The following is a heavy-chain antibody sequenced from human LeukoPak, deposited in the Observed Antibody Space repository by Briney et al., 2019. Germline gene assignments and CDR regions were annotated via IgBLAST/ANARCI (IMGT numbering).Heavy chain of an antibody. Sequence: GGSLRLSCAASGFTFSNYSMNWVRQAPGKGLEWVSSISSSGSYIYYADSVKGRFTISRDNAKNSLYLQMNSLRAEDTAVYYCAKEYAGAFDIWGQGTMVTVSS. CDR1: GFTFSNYS. D-gene: IGHD2-2*01. J-gene: IGHJ3*02. V-gene: IGHV3-21*01. CDR2: ISSSGSYI. CDR3: AKEYAGAFDI.